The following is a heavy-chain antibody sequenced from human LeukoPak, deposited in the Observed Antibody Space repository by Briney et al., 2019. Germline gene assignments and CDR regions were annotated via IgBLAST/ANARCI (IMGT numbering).Heavy chain of an antibody. CDR3: ARDPIDGYYYFDY. CDR1: GYRFNGYH. D-gene: IGHD5-24*01. CDR2: INANSGGT. J-gene: IGHJ4*02. Sequence: ASVKVSCKTSGYRFNGYHIHWVRQAPGQGLEWMGWINANSGGTSYAQKFQGRVTVTRDTSISTAYMELTRLTSDDTAAYYCARDPIDGYYYFDYWGQGTLVTVSS. V-gene: IGHV1-2*02.